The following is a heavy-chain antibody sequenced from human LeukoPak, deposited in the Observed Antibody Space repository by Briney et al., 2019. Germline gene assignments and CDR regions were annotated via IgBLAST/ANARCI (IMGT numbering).Heavy chain of an antibody. Sequence: SETLSLTCTVSGYSISSGYYWGWIRQPPGKGLEWIGSIYHSGSTYYNPSLKSRVTISVDTSKNQFSLKLSSVTAADTAVYYCTSYTDAFDIWGQGTMVTVSS. V-gene: IGHV4-38-2*02. CDR3: TSYTDAFDI. D-gene: IGHD3-16*01. CDR2: IYHSGST. J-gene: IGHJ3*02. CDR1: GYSISSGYY.